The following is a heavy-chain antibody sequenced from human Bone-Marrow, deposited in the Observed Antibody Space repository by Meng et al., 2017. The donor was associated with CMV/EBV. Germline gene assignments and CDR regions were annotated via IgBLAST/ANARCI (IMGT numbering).Heavy chain of an antibody. CDR2: ISSSSSYI. V-gene: IGHV3-21*01. CDR1: GFTFSSYS. D-gene: IGHD1-26*01. Sequence: GESLKISCAASGFTFSSYSMNWVRQAPGKELEWVSSISSSSSYIYYADSVKGRFTISRDNAKTSLYLQMINLRAEDTAIYYCARDKDVGPSVFPYWGQGTLVTVSS. CDR3: ARDKDVGPSVFPY. J-gene: IGHJ4*02.